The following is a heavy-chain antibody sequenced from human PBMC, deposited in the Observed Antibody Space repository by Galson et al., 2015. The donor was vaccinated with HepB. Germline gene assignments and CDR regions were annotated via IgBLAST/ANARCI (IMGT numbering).Heavy chain of an antibody. J-gene: IGHJ1*01. V-gene: IGHV3-23*01. CDR2: ISGSGGST. Sequence: SLRLSCAASGFTFSSYAMSWVRQAPGKGLEWVSAISGSGGSTYYADSVKGRFTISRDNSKNTLYLQMNSLRAEDTAVYYCATGYSSSWGGPEYFQHWGQGTLVTVSS. D-gene: IGHD6-13*01. CDR3: ATGYSSSWGGPEYFQH. CDR1: GFTFSSYA.